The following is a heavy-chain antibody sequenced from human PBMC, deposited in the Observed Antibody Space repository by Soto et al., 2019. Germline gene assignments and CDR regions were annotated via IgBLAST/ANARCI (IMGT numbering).Heavy chain of an antibody. Sequence: ASVKVSCKASGYTFTGYYMHWVRQAPGQGLEWMGWINPNSGGTNYAQKFQGWVTMTRDTSNSTAYMELSRLRSDDTAVYYCARSGGIVVVPAADDAFDIWGQGTMVTVSS. V-gene: IGHV1-2*04. CDR2: INPNSGGT. CDR1: GYTFTGYY. D-gene: IGHD2-2*01. J-gene: IGHJ3*02. CDR3: ARSGGIVVVPAADDAFDI.